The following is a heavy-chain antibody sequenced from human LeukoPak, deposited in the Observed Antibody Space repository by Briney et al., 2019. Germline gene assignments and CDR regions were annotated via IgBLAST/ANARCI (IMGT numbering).Heavy chain of an antibody. D-gene: IGHD2-2*01. CDR3: ARYCSGASCYLGLDY. J-gene: IGHJ4*02. Sequence: GSLRLSCAASGVTSNNYFMTWVRQAPGKGLEWVSTISGSAGSTYYADFVKGLFTISRDNSRNTLYLQMNSLRADDTAVYYCARYCSGASCYLGLDYWGQGTLVTVSS. CDR2: ISGSAGST. CDR1: GVTSNNYF. V-gene: IGHV3-23*01.